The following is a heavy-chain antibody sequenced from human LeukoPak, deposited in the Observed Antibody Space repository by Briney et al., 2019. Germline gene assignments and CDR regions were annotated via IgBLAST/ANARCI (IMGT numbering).Heavy chain of an antibody. D-gene: IGHD1-26*01. Sequence: ASVKVSCKASGYTFTGYYMHWVRQAPGQGLEWMGWINPNSGGTNYAQKFQGRVTMTRDTSISTAYMELSRLRSDDTAVYYCARDLATTFSGSYFDYWGQGTLVTVSS. CDR1: GYTFTGYY. V-gene: IGHV1-2*02. J-gene: IGHJ4*02. CDR3: ARDLATTFSGSYFDY. CDR2: INPNSGGT.